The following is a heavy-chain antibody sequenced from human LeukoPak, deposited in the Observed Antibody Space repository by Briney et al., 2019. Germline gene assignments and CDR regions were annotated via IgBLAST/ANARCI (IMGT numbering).Heavy chain of an antibody. J-gene: IGHJ3*02. V-gene: IGHV3-53*01. CDR1: GFTVSSNS. CDR3: ARHEDYTYYDILTLGAFDI. Sequence: PGGSLRLSCTVSGFTVSSNSMSWVRQAPGKGLEWVSFIYSDNTHYSDSVKGRFTISRDNSKNTLYLQMNSLRAEDTAVYYCARHEDYTYYDILTLGAFDIWGQGTMVTVSS. D-gene: IGHD3-9*01. CDR2: IYSDNT.